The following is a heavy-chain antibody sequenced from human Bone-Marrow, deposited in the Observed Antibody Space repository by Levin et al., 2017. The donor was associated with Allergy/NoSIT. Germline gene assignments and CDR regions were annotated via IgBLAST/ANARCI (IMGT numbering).Heavy chain of an antibody. Sequence: SETLSLTCTVSGASISSGGFYWSWIRQLPGKGLECIGYIFYGGSGSTYYNPSLKSRPTISVDPSKNQFSLKLSSVTAADTAVYYCARVALDMAVVPFRPHRFDLWGQGSLVTVSS. D-gene: IGHD2-2*01. CDR3: ARVALDMAVVPFRPHRFDL. CDR2: IFYGGSGST. CDR1: GASISSGGFY. V-gene: IGHV4-31*03. J-gene: IGHJ5*02.